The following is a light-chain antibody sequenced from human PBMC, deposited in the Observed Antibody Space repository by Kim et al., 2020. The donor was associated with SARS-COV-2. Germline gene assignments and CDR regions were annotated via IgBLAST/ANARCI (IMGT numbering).Light chain of an antibody. Sequence: EIVLTQSPGTLSLSPGERATLFCRASQSVSSSYLDWCQQKPGQAPRLLIHGASSRATGIPDRFSGSGSGTDFSLTISRLEPEDFAVYYCQQYGSSPRTFGQGTKLEI. V-gene: IGKV3-20*01. CDR1: QSVSSSY. J-gene: IGKJ2*01. CDR3: QQYGSSPRT. CDR2: GAS.